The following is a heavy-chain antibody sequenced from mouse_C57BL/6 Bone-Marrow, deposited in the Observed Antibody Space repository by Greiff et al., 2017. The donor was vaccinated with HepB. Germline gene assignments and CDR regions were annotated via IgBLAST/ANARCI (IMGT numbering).Heavy chain of an antibody. J-gene: IGHJ3*01. D-gene: IGHD1-1*01. CDR1: EYEFPSHD. CDR2: INSDGGST. Sequence: EVNVVESGGGLVQPGESLKLSCESNEYEFPSHDMSWVRKTPEKRLELVAAINSDGGSTYYPDTMERRFIISRDNTKKTLYLQMSSLRPEDTALYYCAGFYYGSSLPAWFAYWGQGTLVTVSA. V-gene: IGHV5-2*01. CDR3: AGFYYGSSLPAWFAY.